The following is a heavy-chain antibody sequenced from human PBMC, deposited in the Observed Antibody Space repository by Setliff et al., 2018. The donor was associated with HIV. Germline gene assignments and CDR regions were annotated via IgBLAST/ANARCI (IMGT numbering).Heavy chain of an antibody. J-gene: IGHJ6*02. CDR1: GGSISSHY. V-gene: IGHV4-59*11. CDR2: MYFRGNA. D-gene: IGHD3-10*01. CDR3: ARVETTVRGATYGLDV. Sequence: SETLSLTCTVSGGSISSHYWSWIRQAPGKGLEWIGTMYFRGNARNSPSLKSRVTILVDTSKNQLSLNLTSVTAADMAVYYCARVETTVRGATYGLDVWGQGTTVTVSS.